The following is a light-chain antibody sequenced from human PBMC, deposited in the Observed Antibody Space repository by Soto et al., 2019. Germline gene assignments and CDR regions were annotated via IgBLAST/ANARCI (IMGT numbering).Light chain of an antibody. V-gene: IGKV1-5*01. CDR2: DAS. Sequence: DIQMTESPSTLSASVGDIVRITGRASQSIGRWLACYQQKSGKAPKLLIFDASGLESGVPSRFSGSGSGTQFPLTISSLQPDDVATYHSKPYNGXFQTCGQGPKV. J-gene: IGKJ1*01. CDR3: KPYNGXFQT. CDR1: QSIGRW.